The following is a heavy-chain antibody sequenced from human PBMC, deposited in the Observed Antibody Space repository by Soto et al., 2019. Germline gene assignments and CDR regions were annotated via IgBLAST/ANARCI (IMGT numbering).Heavy chain of an antibody. Sequence: ASVKVSCKASGYTFTDYFMNWMRQAPGQRLEWMGWINAGNGNTKYSQKLQGRVTITRDTSASTAYMQLSSLRSEDTAVYYCARGRYYDFWNGMDVWGQGTKVTVYS. CDR3: ARGRYYDFWNGMDV. J-gene: IGHJ6*02. D-gene: IGHD3-3*01. V-gene: IGHV1-3*01. CDR1: GYTFTDYF. CDR2: INAGNGNT.